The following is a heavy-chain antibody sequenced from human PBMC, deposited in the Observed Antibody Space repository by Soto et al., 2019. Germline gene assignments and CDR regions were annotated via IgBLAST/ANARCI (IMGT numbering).Heavy chain of an antibody. CDR1: GYSLTNYW. CDR2: IYPGDSDT. V-gene: IGHV5-51*07. CDR3: ARHGAGQ. J-gene: IGHJ4*02. D-gene: IGHD3-16*01. Sequence: GEPRKSSGKGSGYSLTNYWIGWVHQMPGKGLEWVGPIYPGDSDTRYSPSFQGQVSISADKSISTAYLQWSSLKASDTAMYYCARHGAGQWGPGTLVTVSP.